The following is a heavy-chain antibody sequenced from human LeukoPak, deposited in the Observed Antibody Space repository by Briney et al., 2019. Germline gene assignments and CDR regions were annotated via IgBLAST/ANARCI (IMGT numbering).Heavy chain of an antibody. D-gene: IGHD3-10*01. CDR3: ARDNLRLLWFGELYWFDP. CDR1: GGSFSGYY. J-gene: IGHJ5*02. CDR2: INHSGST. Sequence: SETLSLTCAVYGGSFSGYYWSWIRQPPGKGLEWIGEINHSGSTNYNPSLKSRVTISVDTSKNQFSLKLSSVTAADTAVYYCARDNLRLLWFGELYWFDPWGQGTLVTVSS. V-gene: IGHV4-34*01.